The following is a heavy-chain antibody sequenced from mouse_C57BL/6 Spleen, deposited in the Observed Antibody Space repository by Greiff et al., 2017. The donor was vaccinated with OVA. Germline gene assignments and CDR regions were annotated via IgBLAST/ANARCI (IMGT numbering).Heavy chain of an antibody. CDR3: TKNWERAYFDY. V-gene: IGHV6-6*01. D-gene: IGHD4-1*01. Sequence: EVKVVESGGGLVQPGGSMKLSCAASGFTFSDAWMDWVRQSPEKGLEWVAEIRNKANNHATYYAESVKGRFTISRDDSKSSVYLQMNSLRAEDTGIYYCTKNWERAYFDYWGQGTTLTVSS. J-gene: IGHJ2*01. CDR2: IRNKANNHAT. CDR1: GFTFSDAW.